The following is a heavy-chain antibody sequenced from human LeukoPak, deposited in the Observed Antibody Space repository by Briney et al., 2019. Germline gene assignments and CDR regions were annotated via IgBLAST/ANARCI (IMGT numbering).Heavy chain of an antibody. D-gene: IGHD1-26*01. CDR2: IKSDGSST. CDR3: VRDNRSYNFDY. Sequence: GGSLRLSCAASGFTFSSYAMHWVRQAPGKGLVWASCIKSDGSSTSIADSAKGRFTISRDNAKNTVYLQMNSLRAEDTAVYYCVRDNRSYNFDYWGQGTLVTVSS. CDR1: GFTFSSYA. V-gene: IGHV3-74*01. J-gene: IGHJ4*02.